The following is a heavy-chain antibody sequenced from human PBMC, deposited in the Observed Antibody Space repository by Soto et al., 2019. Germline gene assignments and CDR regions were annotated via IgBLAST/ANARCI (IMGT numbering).Heavy chain of an antibody. V-gene: IGHV3-30-3*01. Sequence: GGSLRLSCAASGFTFSSYAMHWVRQAPGKGLEWVAVISYDGSNKYYADSVKGRFTISRDNSKNTLYLQMNSLRAEDTAVYYCARDGGPGLDYYYYYGMDVWGQGTTVNVSS. J-gene: IGHJ6*02. D-gene: IGHD3-16*01. CDR3: ARDGGPGLDYYYYYGMDV. CDR1: GFTFSSYA. CDR2: ISYDGSNK.